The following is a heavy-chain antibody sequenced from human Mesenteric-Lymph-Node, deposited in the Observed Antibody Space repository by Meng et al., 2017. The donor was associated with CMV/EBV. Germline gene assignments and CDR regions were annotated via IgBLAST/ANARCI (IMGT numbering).Heavy chain of an antibody. D-gene: IGHD6-19*01. J-gene: IGHJ6*02. CDR1: GYTFTNYG. CDR2: ITGFNDNT. Sequence: ASVKVSCKASGYTFTNYGLSWVRQAPGQGLEWMGWITGFNDNTNYAQKFQGRVTMTTDSSTSTAYMELRSLRSDDTAVYYCARVGDLQWPTYHNYGMDVWGQGTTVTVSS. V-gene: IGHV1-18*01. CDR3: ARVGDLQWPTYHNYGMDV.